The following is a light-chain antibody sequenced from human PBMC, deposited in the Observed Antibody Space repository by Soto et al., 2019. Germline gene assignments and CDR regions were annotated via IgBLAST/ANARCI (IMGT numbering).Light chain of an antibody. V-gene: IGKV3-11*01. CDR1: QSVSSY. Sequence: EIVLTQSPATLSLSPLERATLXFRASQSVSSYLAWYQQKPGQAPRLLIYDASNRATGIPARFSGSGSGTDFTLTISSLEPEDFAVYYCQQRSNWPPITFGQGTRLEIK. CDR3: QQRSNWPPIT. CDR2: DAS. J-gene: IGKJ5*01.